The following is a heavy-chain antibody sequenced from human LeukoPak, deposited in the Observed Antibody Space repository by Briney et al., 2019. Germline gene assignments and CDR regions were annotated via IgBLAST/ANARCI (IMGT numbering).Heavy chain of an antibody. CDR1: GYPFTHYY. D-gene: IGHD3-22*01. CDR2: INPNTGGA. Sequence: ASVKVSCKASGYPFTHYYIHWVRQAPGQGLEWMGWINPNTGGANYAQKFQGRVTMTRDTSISTAYMELSRLRSDDTAVYYWATDSSGYYLPLFDHWGQGTPVTVSS. J-gene: IGHJ4*02. V-gene: IGHV1-2*02. CDR3: ATDSSGYYLPLFDH.